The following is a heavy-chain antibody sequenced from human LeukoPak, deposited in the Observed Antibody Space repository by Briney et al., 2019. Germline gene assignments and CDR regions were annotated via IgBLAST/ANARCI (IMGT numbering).Heavy chain of an antibody. V-gene: IGHV4-59*12. J-gene: IGHJ4*02. CDR2: FYDSGRT. Sequence: SETLSLTCIVSGDSISSYYWSWARQPPGKGLEYIASFYDSGRTNYNPSLESRVTISVDMSKHQLSLKLSSVTAADTAVYYCASSSWYGDYWGQGTLVTVSS. D-gene: IGHD3-10*01. CDR3: ASSSWYGDY. CDR1: GDSISSYY.